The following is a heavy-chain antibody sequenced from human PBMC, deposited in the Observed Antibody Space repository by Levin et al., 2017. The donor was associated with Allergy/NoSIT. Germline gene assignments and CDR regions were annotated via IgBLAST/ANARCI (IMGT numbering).Heavy chain of an antibody. V-gene: IGHV3-48*01. CDR3: ARGEGIAVAGSDY. CDR2: ISSSSSTI. D-gene: IGHD6-19*01. J-gene: IGHJ4*02. Sequence: GGSLRLSCAASGFTFSSYSMNWVRQAPGKGLEWVSYISSSSSTIYYADSVKGRFTISRDNAKNSLYLQMNSLRAEDTAVYYCARGEGIAVAGSDYWGQGTLVTVSS. CDR1: GFTFSSYS.